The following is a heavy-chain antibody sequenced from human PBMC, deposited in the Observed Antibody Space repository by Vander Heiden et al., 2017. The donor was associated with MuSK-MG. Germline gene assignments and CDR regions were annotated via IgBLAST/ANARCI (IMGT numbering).Heavy chain of an antibody. D-gene: IGHD3-22*01. CDR3: ARGKYYYDSSGYYDPDY. J-gene: IGHJ4*02. CDR1: GFTFSSYA. Sequence: QVQLVESGGDVVQPGRSLRLSCAASGFTFSSYAMPWVRQAPGKGLELVAVISYDGSNKYYADSGKGRFTISRDNSKNTLYLQMNSLRAEDTAVYYCARGKYYYDSSGYYDPDYWGQGTLVTVSS. CDR2: ISYDGSNK. V-gene: IGHV3-30-3*01.